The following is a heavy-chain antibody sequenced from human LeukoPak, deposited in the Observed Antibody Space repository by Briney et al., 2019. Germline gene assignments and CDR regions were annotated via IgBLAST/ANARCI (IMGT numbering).Heavy chain of an antibody. J-gene: IGHJ4*02. Sequence: GGSLRLSCAASGFTFSSYWMSWVRQAPGKGLEWVANIKQDGSEKYYVDSVKGRFTISRANAKDSLYLQMNSLRAEDTAVYYCARDGGYGDYGSYYFDYWGQGTLVTVSS. CDR3: ARDGGYGDYGSYYFDY. CDR1: GFTFSSYW. V-gene: IGHV3-7*01. D-gene: IGHD4-17*01. CDR2: IKQDGSEK.